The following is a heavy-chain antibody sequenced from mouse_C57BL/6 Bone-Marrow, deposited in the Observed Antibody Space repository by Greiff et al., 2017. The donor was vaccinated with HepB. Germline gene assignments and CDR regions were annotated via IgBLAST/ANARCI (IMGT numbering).Heavy chain of an antibody. CDR1: GYSFTGYY. CDR2: INPSTGGT. CDR3: ARLGKRWYFDV. J-gene: IGHJ1*03. V-gene: IGHV1-42*01. Sequence: EVKLQQSGPELVKPGASVKISCKASGYSFTGYYMNWVKQSPEKSLEWIGEINPSTGGTTYNQKFKAKATLTVDKSSSTAYMQLKSLTSEDSAVYYCARLGKRWYFDVWGTGTTVTVSS.